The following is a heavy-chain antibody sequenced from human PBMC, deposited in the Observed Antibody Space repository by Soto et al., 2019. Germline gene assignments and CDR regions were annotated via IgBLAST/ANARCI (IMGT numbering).Heavy chain of an antibody. CDR1: GFTFSNYA. Sequence: EVQLLESGGGLVQPGRSLRPSCAASGFTFSNYAMSWVRQAPGQRLDWVSAISGSGGTTYYADSVKGRFTISRDNSKNTLFLQMNSLRAEDAAVYYCAKFFVETGSNSGWPWSFHYWGQGTLVTVSS. V-gene: IGHV3-23*01. D-gene: IGHD6-25*01. CDR3: AKFFVETGSNSGWPWSFHY. CDR2: ISGSGGTT. J-gene: IGHJ4*02.